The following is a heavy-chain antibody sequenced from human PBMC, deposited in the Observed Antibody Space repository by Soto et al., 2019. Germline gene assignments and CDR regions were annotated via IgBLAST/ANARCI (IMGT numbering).Heavy chain of an antibody. D-gene: IGHD2-8*01. CDR2: IYYSGST. Sequence: PSETLSLTCTVSGGSISSGDYYWSWIRQPPGKGLEWIGYIYYSGSTYYNPSLKSRVTISVDTSKNQFSLKLSSVTAADTAVYYCARTDCTNGVCNLDYWGQGTLVTVSS. J-gene: IGHJ4*02. CDR3: ARTDCTNGVCNLDY. CDR1: GGSISSGDYY. V-gene: IGHV4-30-4*01.